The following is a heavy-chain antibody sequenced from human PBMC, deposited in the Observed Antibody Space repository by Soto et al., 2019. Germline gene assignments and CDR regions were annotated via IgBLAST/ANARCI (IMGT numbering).Heavy chain of an antibody. J-gene: IGHJ4*02. V-gene: IGHV4-4*02. CDR2: VYHSGST. D-gene: IGHD3-16*01. Sequence: QVQLQESGPGLVKPSGTLSLTCAVSGDSISTNHWWTWVRQPPGKGLEWIGEVYHSGSTSYSPSRKSRVVISVDMSNNLFSLTLTSVTAADTAVYYCASSGGGEDYWGQGTLVTVSS. CDR1: GDSISTNHW. CDR3: ASSGGGEDY.